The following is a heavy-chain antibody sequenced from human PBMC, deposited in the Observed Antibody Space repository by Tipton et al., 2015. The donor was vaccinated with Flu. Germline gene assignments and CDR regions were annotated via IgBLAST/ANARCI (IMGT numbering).Heavy chain of an antibody. CDR2: ISSGGGST. D-gene: IGHD2-2*01. J-gene: IGHJ3*01. CDR3: AKVPRSSSPRGVFDL. Sequence: SLRLSCAASGFSFSSYAMSWVRQAPGKGLEWVSTISSGGGSTYYADSVKGRFTISRDNAKNTLYLQMSSLGAEDTAVYYCAKVPRSSSPRGVFDLWGQGTMITISS. V-gene: IGHV3-23*01. CDR1: GFSFSSYA.